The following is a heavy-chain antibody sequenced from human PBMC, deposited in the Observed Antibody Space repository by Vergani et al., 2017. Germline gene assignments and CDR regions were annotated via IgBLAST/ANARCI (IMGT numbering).Heavy chain of an antibody. CDR2: IYSGGST. Sequence: EVQLVETGGGLIQPGGSLRLSCAASGFTVSSNYMSWVRQAPGKGLEWVAVIYSGGSTYYADSVKGRFTISRGNSKNTLYLQMNSLRAEATAVYYCARAPPTYYYYYYMDVWGKGTTVTVSS. CDR3: ARAPPTYYYYYYMDV. J-gene: IGHJ6*03. CDR1: GFTVSSNY. V-gene: IGHV3-53*02.